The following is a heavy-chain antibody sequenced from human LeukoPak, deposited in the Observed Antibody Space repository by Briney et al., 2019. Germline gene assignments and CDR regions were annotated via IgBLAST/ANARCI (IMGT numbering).Heavy chain of an antibody. V-gene: IGHV4-34*01. CDR2: INHSGST. D-gene: IGHD3-10*01. J-gene: IGHJ5*02. CDR3: ARGRVLWFGELYPRWFDP. CDR1: GGSFSGYY. Sequence: SETLSLTCAVYGGSFSGYYWRWIRQPPGKGLEWIGEINHSGSTNYNPSLKSRVTISVDTSKNQFSLKLSSVTAADTAVYYCARGRVLWFGELYPRWFDPWGQGTLVTVSS.